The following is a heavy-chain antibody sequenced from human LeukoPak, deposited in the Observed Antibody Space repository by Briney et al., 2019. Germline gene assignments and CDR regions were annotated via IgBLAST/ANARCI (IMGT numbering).Heavy chain of an antibody. CDR1: GFTFRNYG. CDR3: AKDFEEMATVFAFDY. D-gene: IGHD5-24*01. V-gene: IGHV3-30*02. CDR2: IRYDGSNK. Sequence: GGSLRLSCAASGFTFRNYGIRWVRQAPGKGLEWVAFIRYDGSNKHYADSVKGRFTISRDNSKNTLYLQMNSLRAEDTAVYYCAKDFEEMATVFAFDYWGQGTLVTVSS. J-gene: IGHJ4*02.